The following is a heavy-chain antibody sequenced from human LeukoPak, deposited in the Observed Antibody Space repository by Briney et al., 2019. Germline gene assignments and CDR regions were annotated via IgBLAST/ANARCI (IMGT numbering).Heavy chain of an antibody. V-gene: IGHV1-69*06. D-gene: IGHD4-17*01. J-gene: IGHJ4*02. CDR1: GGTFSSYA. Sequence: SVKVSCKASGGTFSSYAISWVRQAPGQGLEWMGGIIPIFGTANYAQKFQGRVTITADKSTSTAYMELSSLRSEDTAVYYCASKTTVTSPFDYWGQGTLVTVSS. CDR3: ASKTTVTSPFDY. CDR2: IIPIFGTA.